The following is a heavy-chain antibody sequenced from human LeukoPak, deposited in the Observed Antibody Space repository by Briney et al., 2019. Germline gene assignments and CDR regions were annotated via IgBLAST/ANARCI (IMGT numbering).Heavy chain of an antibody. CDR2: ISYDGSNK. J-gene: IGHJ4*02. V-gene: IGHV3-30*18. Sequence: GGSLRLSCAASGFTFSSYGMHWVRQAPGKGLEWGAVISYDGSNKYYADSVKSRFTISRDNFKNTLYLQMNSLRAEDTAVYYCAKSGGGDYGDYGSDYWGQGTLVTVSS. CDR3: AKSGGGDYGDYGSDY. D-gene: IGHD4-17*01. CDR1: GFTFSSYG.